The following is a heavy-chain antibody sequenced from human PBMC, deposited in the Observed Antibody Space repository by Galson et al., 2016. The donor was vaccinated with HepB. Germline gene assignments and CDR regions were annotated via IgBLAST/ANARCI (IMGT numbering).Heavy chain of an antibody. V-gene: IGHV3-30*18. CDR2: ISYVGTNK. D-gene: IGHD2/OR15-2a*01. CDR3: AKDNSYYGMDV. CDR1: GFTFSDCG. J-gene: IGHJ6*02. Sequence: SLRLSCAASGFTFSDCGMHWVRQAPGKGLEWVAVISYVGTNKYYADSVKGRFTISRANSKNTLYLQMNSLRAEDTAVYYCAKDNSYYGMDVWGQGTTVTVSS.